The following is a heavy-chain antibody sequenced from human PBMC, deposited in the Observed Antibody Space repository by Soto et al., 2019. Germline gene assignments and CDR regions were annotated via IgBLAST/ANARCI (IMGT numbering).Heavy chain of an antibody. V-gene: IGHV1-8*01. J-gene: IGHJ6*03. CDR1: GYTFTSYD. CDR2: MNPNSGNT. Sequence: GASVKVSCKASGYTFTSYDINWVRQATGQGLEWMGWMNPNSGNTGYAQKFQGRVTMTRNTSISTAYMELSSLRSEDTSVYYCARACRDIVVVPAAMRHYDYYMDVWG. CDR3: ARACRDIVVVPAAMRHYDYYMDV. D-gene: IGHD2-2*01.